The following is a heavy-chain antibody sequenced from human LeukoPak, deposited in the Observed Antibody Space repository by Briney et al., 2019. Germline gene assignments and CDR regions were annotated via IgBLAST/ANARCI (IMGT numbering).Heavy chain of an antibody. CDR3: AKDIWMYYYGSGSYYFDY. Sequence: GGSLRLSCAASGFTFDDYAMHWVRQAPGKGLEWVSLISWDGGSTYYADSVKGRFTISRDNSKNSLYLQMNSLRAEDTALYYCAKDIWMYYYGSGSYYFDYWGQGTLVTVSS. J-gene: IGHJ4*02. CDR1: GFTFDDYA. CDR2: ISWDGGST. V-gene: IGHV3-43D*03. D-gene: IGHD3-10*01.